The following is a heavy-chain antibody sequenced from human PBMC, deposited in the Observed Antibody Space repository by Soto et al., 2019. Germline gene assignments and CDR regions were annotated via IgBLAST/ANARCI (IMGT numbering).Heavy chain of an antibody. CDR3: ARGLGVVPAATNWFDP. Sequence: PGGSLKLSCAASGFTVSSNYMSWVRQAPGKGLEWVSVIYSGGSTYYADSVKGRFTISRDNSKNTLYLQMNSLRAEDTAVYYCARGLGVVPAATNWFDPWGQGTLVTVSS. D-gene: IGHD2-2*01. CDR2: IYSGGST. V-gene: IGHV3-66*01. CDR1: GFTVSSNY. J-gene: IGHJ5*02.